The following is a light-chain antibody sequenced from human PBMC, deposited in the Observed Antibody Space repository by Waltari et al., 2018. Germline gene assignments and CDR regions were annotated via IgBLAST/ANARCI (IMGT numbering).Light chain of an antibody. CDR2: GNR. Sequence: QSGLTQPPSVSGAPGQRVTISCTGSSSNIGTGYDVHWYQLLPGTAPKLLIYGNRKRPSGVPGRFSGAKSGASASLAISGLKAEDEAGYYCQSYDSSLSGSVFGGGTKLTVL. V-gene: IGLV1-40*01. J-gene: IGLJ2*01. CDR3: QSYDSSLSGSV. CDR1: SSNIGTGYD.